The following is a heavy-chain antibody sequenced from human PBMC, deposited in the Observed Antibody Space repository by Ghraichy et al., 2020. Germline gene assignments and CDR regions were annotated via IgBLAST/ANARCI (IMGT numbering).Heavy chain of an antibody. D-gene: IGHD2-2*01. CDR2: ISAYNGNT. CDR3: ARAGSLVVPAATYFDY. CDR1: GYTFTSYG. J-gene: IGHJ4*02. Sequence: ASVKVSCKASGYTFTSYGISWVRQAPGQGLEWMGWISAYNGNTNYAQKLQGRVTMTTDTSTSTAYMELRSLRSDDTAVYYCARAGSLVVPAATYFDYWGQGTLVTVSS. V-gene: IGHV1-18*04.